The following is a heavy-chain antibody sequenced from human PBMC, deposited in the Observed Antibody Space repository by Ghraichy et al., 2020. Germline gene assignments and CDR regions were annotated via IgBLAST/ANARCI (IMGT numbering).Heavy chain of an antibody. V-gene: IGHV3-23*01. Sequence: GESLRLSCAASGFTFSSYAMSWVRQAPGKGLEGVSVIDNSGGSTYYADSVKGRFTISRDNSKNTLYLQVNSLRAEDTAVYYCAKGWGSHFPESRILDYWGQGTLVTVSS. CDR2: IDNSGGST. J-gene: IGHJ4*02. CDR1: GFTFSSYA. CDR3: AKGWGSHFPESRILDY. D-gene: IGHD3-16*01.